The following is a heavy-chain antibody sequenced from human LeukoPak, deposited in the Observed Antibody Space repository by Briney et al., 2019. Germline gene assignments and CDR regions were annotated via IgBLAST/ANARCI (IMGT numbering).Heavy chain of an antibody. Sequence: GGSLRLSCAASGFTFSSYWMSWVRQAPGKGLEWVANIKQDGSEKYYVDSVKGRFTISRDNAKNTLYLQMNSLRAEDTAVYYCARALNWNYDAFDIWGQGTMVTVSS. CDR2: IKQDGSEK. CDR1: GFTFSSYW. CDR3: ARALNWNYDAFDI. D-gene: IGHD1-7*01. V-gene: IGHV3-7*01. J-gene: IGHJ3*02.